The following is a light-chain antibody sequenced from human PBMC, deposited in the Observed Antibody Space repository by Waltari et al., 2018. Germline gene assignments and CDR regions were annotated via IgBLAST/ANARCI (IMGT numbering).Light chain of an antibody. CDR3: QQYFRAPYT. J-gene: IGKJ2*01. V-gene: IGKV3-15*01. CDR2: GAS. CDR1: QSVSSS. Sequence: EIVLTQSPATLSVSPGDTVTLPCRASQSVSSSLGWYHQKRGQSPRLLSFGASTRATGVPARFSGSGSGTDFTLTISSLQAEDVAVYYCQQYFRAPYTFGQGTKLEIK.